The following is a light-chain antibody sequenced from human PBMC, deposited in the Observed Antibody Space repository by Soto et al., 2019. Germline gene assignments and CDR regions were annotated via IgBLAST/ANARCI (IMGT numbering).Light chain of an antibody. J-gene: IGLJ3*02. V-gene: IGLV1-51*01. CDR3: GTWDNSLSSGV. Sequence: QSVLTQPPSVSAAPGQRVTISCSGSNSNIGHNSVSWYQQLPGTAPKLLISDNDKRPSGIPDRFSASKSGTSATLGITGLQTGDEADYYCGTWDNSLSSGVFGGGTQLTV. CDR1: NSNIGHNS. CDR2: DND.